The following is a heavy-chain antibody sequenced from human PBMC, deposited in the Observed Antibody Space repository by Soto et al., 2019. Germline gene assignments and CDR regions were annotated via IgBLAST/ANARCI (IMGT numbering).Heavy chain of an antibody. V-gene: IGHV1-8*02. J-gene: IGHJ6*02. CDR2: MDPINGAT. CDR1: GYDFTAYD. D-gene: IGHD6-13*01. Sequence: ASVKVSCKTSGYDFTAYDINWVRQASGQGLEWMGWMDPINGATGSARRFQGRVSMTRNTATGTAYLELTSLRSDDTGVYYCGRGPSPRAPAGGTPYYYAMDVWGQGTTVTVSS. CDR3: GRGPSPRAPAGGTPYYYAMDV.